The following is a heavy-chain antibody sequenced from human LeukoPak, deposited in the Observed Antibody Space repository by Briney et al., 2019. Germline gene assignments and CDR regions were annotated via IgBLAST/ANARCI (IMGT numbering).Heavy chain of an antibody. Sequence: GRSLRLSCAASGFTFSSYAMHWVRQAPGKGLERVAVISYDGSNKYYADSVKGRFTISRDNSKNTLYLQMNSLRAEDTAMYYCARSYGGNSYYFDYWGQGTLVTVSS. CDR3: ARSYGGNSYYFDY. D-gene: IGHD4-23*01. CDR1: GFTFSSYA. V-gene: IGHV3-30-3*01. J-gene: IGHJ4*02. CDR2: ISYDGSNK.